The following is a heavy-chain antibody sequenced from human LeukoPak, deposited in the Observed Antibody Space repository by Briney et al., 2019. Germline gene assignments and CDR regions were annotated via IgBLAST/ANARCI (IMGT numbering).Heavy chain of an antibody. CDR3: VRSLSGYITDRLFDQ. Sequence: PGGCLRLSCAVSGFSFSSFEMNWVRQAPGRGLEWVSYISKNFDTHYADYVKGRFTISRDNDRESLYLQMNSLRAEGSGVYYCVRSLSGYITDRLFDQWGQGALVTVSS. CDR1: GFSFSSFE. J-gene: IGHJ4*02. V-gene: IGHV3-48*03. CDR2: ISKNFDT. D-gene: IGHD5-12*01.